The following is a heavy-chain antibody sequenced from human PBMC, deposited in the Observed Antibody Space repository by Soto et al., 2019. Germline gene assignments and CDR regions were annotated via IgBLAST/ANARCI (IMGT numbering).Heavy chain of an antibody. CDR2: INWNSGNI. V-gene: IGHV3-9*01. CDR1: GFSFDEYA. D-gene: IGHD2-8*01. Sequence: EVQVAESGGGSVQPGRSLRLSCEASGFSFDEYAMHWVRQVPGKALEWVSSINWNSGNIGYADSVRGRITISRDNAKNSRYLQMNSLRPEDTAFYYCAKGTKYCSSGVCSVFDYWGQGTLVTVSS. CDR3: AKGTKYCSSGVCSVFDY. J-gene: IGHJ4*02.